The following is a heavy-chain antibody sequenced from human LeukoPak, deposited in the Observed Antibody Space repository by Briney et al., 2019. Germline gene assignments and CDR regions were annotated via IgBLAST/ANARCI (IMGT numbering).Heavy chain of an antibody. CDR2: IDPNTGGT. CDR1: GYTFTDYY. J-gene: IGHJ5*02. Sequence: ASVKVSCKASGYTFTDYYMHWVRQAPGQGLEWMGWIDPNTGGTKIAQKFQGRVTMTRDTSMRADYMELSRLRSDDTAIYYCARGVPAGYDSDGYRFYNRFDPWGQGTLATVSS. V-gene: IGHV1-2*02. CDR3: ARGVPAGYDSDGYRFYNRFDP. D-gene: IGHD3-22*01.